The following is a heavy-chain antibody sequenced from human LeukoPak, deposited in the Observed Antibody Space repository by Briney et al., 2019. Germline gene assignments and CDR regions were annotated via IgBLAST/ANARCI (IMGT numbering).Heavy chain of an antibody. CDR1: GGSIDSTNW. CDR2: IHHDGRI. J-gene: IGHJ4*02. CDR3: ARSHDHLWGNYPDY. Sequence: SETLSLTCDVSGGSIDSTNWWNWVRQPPGKGLEWIGEIHHDGRINYNPSLKSRVTLSVDKSKNQFSLRLNSVTAADTAMYYCARSHDHLWGNYPDYWGQGTLVAVSS. V-gene: IGHV4/OR15-8*01. D-gene: IGHD3-16*02.